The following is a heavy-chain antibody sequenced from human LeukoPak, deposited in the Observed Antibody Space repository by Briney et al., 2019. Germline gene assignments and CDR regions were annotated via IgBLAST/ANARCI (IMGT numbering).Heavy chain of an antibody. CDR1: GFTFSSYS. V-gene: IGHV3-21*01. Sequence: PGGSLRLSCAASGFTFSSYSMNWVRQAPGKGLEWVSSISSSSSYIYYADSVKGRFTISRDNAKNSLYLQMNGLRAEDTAVYYCARDSLPLWFGESFPFDHWAQGTLVTVSS. D-gene: IGHD3-10*01. J-gene: IGHJ4*02. CDR3: ARDSLPLWFGESFPFDH. CDR2: ISSSSSYI.